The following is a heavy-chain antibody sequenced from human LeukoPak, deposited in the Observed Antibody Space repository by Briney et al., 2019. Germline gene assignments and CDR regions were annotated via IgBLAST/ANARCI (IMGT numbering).Heavy chain of an antibody. CDR1: GYTFTSYG. CDR2: ISAYNGNT. J-gene: IGHJ3*02. CDR3: ARDSGKTTGTTLDAFDI. V-gene: IGHV1-18*01. Sequence: ALVKVSCKASGYTFTSYGISWVRQAPGQGLEWMGWISAYNGNTNYAQKLQGSVTITTDKSTSTAYMELSSLRSDDTAVYYCARDSGKTTGTTLDAFDIWGQGIMVTVSS. D-gene: IGHD1-7*01.